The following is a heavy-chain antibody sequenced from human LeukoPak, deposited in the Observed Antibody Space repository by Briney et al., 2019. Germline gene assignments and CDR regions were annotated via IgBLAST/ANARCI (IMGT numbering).Heavy chain of an antibody. CDR1: GYSFTSYW. J-gene: IGHJ5*02. Sequence: GESLKISCKGSGYSFTSYWIGWVRQMPGKGLEWMRIIYLGDSDTRYSPSFQGQVTISADKSISTAYLQWSSLKASDTAMYYCARGAVVGTRWFDPWGQGTLVTVSS. D-gene: IGHD6-13*01. CDR3: ARGAVVGTRWFDP. CDR2: IYLGDSDT. V-gene: IGHV5-51*01.